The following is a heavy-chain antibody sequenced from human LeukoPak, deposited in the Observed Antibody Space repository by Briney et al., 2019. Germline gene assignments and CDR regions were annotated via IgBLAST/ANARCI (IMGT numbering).Heavy chain of an antibody. V-gene: IGHV3-23*01. D-gene: IGHD4-23*01. CDR1: GFTFSTYA. CDR2: FSNSGET. Sequence: GGSLRLSCAASGFTFSTYAMAWVRQAPGKGPEWVSAFSNSGETHYADSVKGRFTISRDNSKNTLYLQMNSLRADDTALYYCAKDLRLSVGTSPFDYWGQGTLVTVSS. J-gene: IGHJ4*02. CDR3: AKDLRLSVGTSPFDY.